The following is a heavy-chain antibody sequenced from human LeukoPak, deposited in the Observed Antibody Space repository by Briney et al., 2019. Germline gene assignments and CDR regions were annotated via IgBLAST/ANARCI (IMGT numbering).Heavy chain of an antibody. CDR1: SYSISSGYY. Sequence: PSETLSLTCAVSSYSISSGYYWGWIRQPPGKGLEWIGSIYHSGSTYYNPSLKSRLTISVDTSKNQFSLKLSSVTAADTAVYYCARAPLYNWNSYYYMDVWGKGTTVTVSS. V-gene: IGHV4-38-2*01. CDR3: ARAPLYNWNSYYYMDV. D-gene: IGHD1-7*01. CDR2: IYHSGST. J-gene: IGHJ6*03.